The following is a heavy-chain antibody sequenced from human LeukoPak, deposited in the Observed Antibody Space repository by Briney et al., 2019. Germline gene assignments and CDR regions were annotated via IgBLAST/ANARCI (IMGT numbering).Heavy chain of an antibody. J-gene: IGHJ4*02. CDR3: ATQPGYSSSSDDY. Sequence: GGSLRLSCVASGFTFSSYWMSWVRQAPGKGLEWVANIKQDGSEKYYVDSVKGRFTISRDNAKNSLYLQMNSLRAEDTAVYYCATQPGYSSSSDDYWGQGTLVTVSS. V-gene: IGHV3-7*01. D-gene: IGHD6-6*01. CDR2: IKQDGSEK. CDR1: GFTFSSYW.